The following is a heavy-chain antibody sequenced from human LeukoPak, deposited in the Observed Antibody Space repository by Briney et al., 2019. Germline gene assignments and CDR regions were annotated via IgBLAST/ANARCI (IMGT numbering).Heavy chain of an antibody. D-gene: IGHD1-1*01. CDR2: ISSSSSTT. J-gene: IGHJ4*02. CDR1: GFTFSSYS. CDR3: ARGGQL. V-gene: IGHV3-48*02. Sequence: GGSLRLSCAASGFTFSSYSMNWVRQAPGKGLEWISHISSSSSTTSYADSVKGRSTISRDNVKESLYLQMNSLRDEDTAIYYCARGGQLGGQGTLVTVSS.